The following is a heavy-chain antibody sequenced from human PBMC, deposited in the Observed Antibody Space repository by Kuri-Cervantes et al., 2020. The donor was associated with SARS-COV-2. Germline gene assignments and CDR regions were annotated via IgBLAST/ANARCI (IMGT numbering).Heavy chain of an antibody. Sequence: GESLKISCAASGFTFSDYYMSWIRLAPRKGLEWVSYISSSSGYTNYADSVKGRFTISRDNAKNSLYLQMNSLRAEDTAVYYCARDLNGGSDYWGQGTLVTVSS. CDR1: GFTFSDYY. CDR2: ISSSSGYT. J-gene: IGHJ4*02. D-gene: IGHD3-10*01. CDR3: ARDLNGGSDY. V-gene: IGHV3-11*05.